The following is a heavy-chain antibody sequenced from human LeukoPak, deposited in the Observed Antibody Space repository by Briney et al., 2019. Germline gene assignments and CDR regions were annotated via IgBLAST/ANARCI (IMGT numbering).Heavy chain of an antibody. CDR3: AREEGATTVYYFDY. Sequence: PGGSLRLSCAASGFTFSSYSMNWVRQAPGKGLEWVSYISSSRDTIYYADSVKGRFTISRDNAKNSLYLQMNSLRAEDTAVYYCAREEGATTVYYFDYWGQGTLVTVSS. J-gene: IGHJ4*02. CDR2: ISSSRDTI. V-gene: IGHV3-48*04. CDR1: GFTFSSYS. D-gene: IGHD1-26*01.